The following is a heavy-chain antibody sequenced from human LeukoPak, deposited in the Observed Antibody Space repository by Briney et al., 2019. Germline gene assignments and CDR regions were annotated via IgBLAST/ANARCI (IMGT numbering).Heavy chain of an antibody. J-gene: IGHJ3*02. CDR3: AKSVAAQPPKDDAFDI. Sequence: GGSLRLSCAASGFTFSSYGMSWVRQAPGKGLEWVSAISGSGGSTYYADSVKGRFTISRDNSKNTLYLQMNSLRAEDTAVYYCAKSVAAQPPKDDAFDIWGQGTMVTVSS. CDR2: ISGSGGST. CDR1: GFTFSSYG. V-gene: IGHV3-23*01. D-gene: IGHD6-6*01.